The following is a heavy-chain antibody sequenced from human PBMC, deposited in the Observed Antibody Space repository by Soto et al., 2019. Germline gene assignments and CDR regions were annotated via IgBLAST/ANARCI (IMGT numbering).Heavy chain of an antibody. CDR3: ARRFSGTGRYFDY. CDR2: INQSGST. CDR1: GASFSGYY. Sequence: QVQLQQWGAGLLKPSVTLSLSCAVYGASFSGYYWNWIRQPPGKGLEWIGEINQSGSTNYSPSLKTRVTISVDTSKKQFSLRVSSVTAADTAVYYCARRFSGTGRYFDYWGQGTLVTVSS. D-gene: IGHD1-1*01. V-gene: IGHV4-34*02. J-gene: IGHJ4*02.